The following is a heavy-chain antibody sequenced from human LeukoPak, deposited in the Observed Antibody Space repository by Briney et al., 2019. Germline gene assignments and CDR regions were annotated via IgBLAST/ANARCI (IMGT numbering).Heavy chain of an antibody. CDR2: IKEDGSAQ. CDR3: ARHIVGEQNFDY. Sequence: PGGSLRLSCAASGFTFGAYWMSWFRQAPGKGPEWVASIKEDGSAQYYVDSLEGRFTISRDNAKNSLYLQMDSMGVEDTAAYYCARHIVGEQNFDYWSQGTLVTVSS. D-gene: IGHD3-16*02. J-gene: IGHJ4*02. V-gene: IGHV3-7*01. CDR1: GFTFGAYW.